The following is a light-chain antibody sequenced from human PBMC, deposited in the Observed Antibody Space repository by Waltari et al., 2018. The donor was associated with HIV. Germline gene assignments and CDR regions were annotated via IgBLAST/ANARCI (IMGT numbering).Light chain of an antibody. CDR3: CSYAGTYTYVL. V-gene: IGLV2-11*01. CDR2: EVI. CDR1: SSDVGGYDS. J-gene: IGLJ3*02. Sequence: QSALTQPRSVSGSPGQSVTISCTGPSSDVGGYDSAPWYLQHPGKVPKLIIYEVIKRPSGVPDRFSGSKSGNTASLTISGLQTEDEADYFCCSYAGTYTYVLFGGGTKLTVL.